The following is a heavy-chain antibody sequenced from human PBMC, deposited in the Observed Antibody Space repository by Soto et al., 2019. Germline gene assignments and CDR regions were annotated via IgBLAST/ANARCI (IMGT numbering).Heavy chain of an antibody. CDR2: IYSGGST. V-gene: IGHV3-53*01. CDR1: GFTVSSNY. J-gene: IGHJ3*02. CDR3: ARFSERRQLALWYAFDI. Sequence: HPGGSLRLSCAASGFTVSSNYMSWVRQAPGKGLEWVSVIYSGGSTYYADSVKGRFTISTDNSKNTLYLQMNSLRAEDTAVYYCARFSERRQLALWYAFDIWGQGTMVTVSS. D-gene: IGHD6-6*01.